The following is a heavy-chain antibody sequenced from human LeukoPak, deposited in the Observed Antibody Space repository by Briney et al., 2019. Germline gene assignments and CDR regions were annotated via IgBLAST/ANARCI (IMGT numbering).Heavy chain of an antibody. CDR2: IDPSDSYT. CDR1: GYSFTSYW. Sequence: GESLRISCKGSGYSFTSYWISWVRQMPGKGLEWMGRIDPSDSYTNYSPSFQGHVTISADKSISTAYLQWSSLEASDTAMYYCARRDSSSRDWFDPWGQGTLVTVSS. V-gene: IGHV5-10-1*01. J-gene: IGHJ5*02. CDR3: ARRDSSSRDWFDP. D-gene: IGHD6-13*01.